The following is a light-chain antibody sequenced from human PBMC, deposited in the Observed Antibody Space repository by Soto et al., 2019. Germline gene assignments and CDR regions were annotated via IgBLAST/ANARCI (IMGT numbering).Light chain of an antibody. CDR1: QSVSSSH. CDR3: QQYGTSEII. CDR2: ATS. V-gene: IGKV3-20*01. J-gene: IGKJ5*01. Sequence: EIVLTQSPGTLSLSPGERATLSCRASQSVSSSHLAWYQHKPGQAPRLLIYATSSRATGIPDRFSGSGSGTDFTLTISRLEPEDFAVFFCQQYGTSEIIFGQGTRLEIK.